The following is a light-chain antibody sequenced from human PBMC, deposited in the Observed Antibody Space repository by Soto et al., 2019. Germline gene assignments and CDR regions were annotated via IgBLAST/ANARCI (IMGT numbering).Light chain of an antibody. V-gene: IGLV2-11*01. CDR1: SSDIGGYYY. J-gene: IGLJ3*02. CDR3: CSSAGSYTFV. Sequence: QSALTQPRSVSGSPGQSVTISCTGTSSDIGGYYYVSWYQHHPGKAPKLMISDVSTRPSGVPDRFSGSKSGNTASLTISGLQAEDEADYYCCSSAGSYTFVFGGGTKLTVL. CDR2: DVS.